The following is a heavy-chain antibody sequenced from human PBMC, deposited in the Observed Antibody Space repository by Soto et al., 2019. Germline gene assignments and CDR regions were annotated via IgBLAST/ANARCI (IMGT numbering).Heavy chain of an antibody. CDR1: GGSISSGGYA. D-gene: IGHD1-26*01. CDR2: IYHSGST. Sequence: SETLSRTCAVSGGSISSGGYAWCWIRQPPGKGLEWIGYIYHSGSTYYNPSLKSRVTISVGRSKNQFSLKLSSVTAADTAVYYCARAKWELLQWYFDLWGRGTLVTVPQ. V-gene: IGHV4-30-2*01. J-gene: IGHJ2*01. CDR3: ARAKWELLQWYFDL.